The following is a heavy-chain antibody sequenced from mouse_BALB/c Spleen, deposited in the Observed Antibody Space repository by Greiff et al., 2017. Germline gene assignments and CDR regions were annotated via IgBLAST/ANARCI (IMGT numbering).Heavy chain of an antibody. Sequence: EVKVVESGGGLVKPGGSLKLSCAASGFAFSSYDMSWVRQTPEKRLEWVAYISSGGGSTYYPDTVKGRFTISRDNAKNTLYLQMSSLKSEDTAMYYCARRWDGFAYWGQGTLVTVSA. J-gene: IGHJ3*01. CDR3: ARRWDGFAY. D-gene: IGHD4-1*01. V-gene: IGHV5-12-1*01. CDR2: ISSGGGST. CDR1: GFAFSSYD.